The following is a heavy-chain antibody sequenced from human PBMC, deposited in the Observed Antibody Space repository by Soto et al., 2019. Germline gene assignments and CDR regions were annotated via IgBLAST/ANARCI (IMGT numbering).Heavy chain of an antibody. J-gene: IGHJ4*02. Sequence: EVQLLESGGGLVQPGGSLRLSCAASGFTFSTYAMSWVRQAPGKGLEWVSGIRNSGSGTYYADSVKGRFIISRDNSKNTLHLQMNSLRPEDTAIYYCAKDIAAVGIPLFDYWGQGTLVTVSS. CDR2: IRNSGSGT. V-gene: IGHV3-23*01. CDR3: AKDIAAVGIPLFDY. CDR1: GFTFSTYA. D-gene: IGHD6-13*01.